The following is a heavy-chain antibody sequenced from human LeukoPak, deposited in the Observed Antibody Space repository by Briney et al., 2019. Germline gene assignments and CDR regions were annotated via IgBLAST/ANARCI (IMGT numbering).Heavy chain of an antibody. D-gene: IGHD5-24*01. V-gene: IGHV3-30*18. J-gene: IGHJ4*02. CDR3: AKDIVQRWPHTTHDY. CDR1: AFTFSSYG. CDR2: ISYDGSDK. Sequence: PGGSLRLSCAASAFTFSSYGMHWVRQAPGKGLEWVALISYDGSDKDYAKSVKGRFTISRDNSKNTLYLQMNSLRAEDTAVYYCAKDIVQRWPHTTHDYWGQGTLVTVSS.